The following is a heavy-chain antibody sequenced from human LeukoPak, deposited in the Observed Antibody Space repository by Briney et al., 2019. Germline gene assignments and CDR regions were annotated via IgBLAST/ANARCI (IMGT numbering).Heavy chain of an antibody. CDR1: GYTFTSYY. Sequence: ASVKVSCKASGYTFTSYYVHWVRQAPGQGLEWMGIINPSGGSTSYAQKFQGRVTMTRDTSTSTVYMELSSLRSEDTAVYYCAREAGGDYVWGSYRPGAFDIWGQGTMVTVSS. CDR2: INPSGGST. D-gene: IGHD3-16*02. CDR3: AREAGGDYVWGSYRPGAFDI. V-gene: IGHV1-46*01. J-gene: IGHJ3*02.